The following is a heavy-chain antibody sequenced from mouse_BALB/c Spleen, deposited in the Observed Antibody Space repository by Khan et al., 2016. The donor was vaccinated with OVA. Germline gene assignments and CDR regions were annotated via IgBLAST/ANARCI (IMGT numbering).Heavy chain of an antibody. V-gene: IGHV3-2*02. J-gene: IGHJ4*01. CDR3: ARHNYYGYAMDY. CDR2: ISYSGTT. D-gene: IGHD1-1*01. Sequence: VQLQQSGPGLVKPSQSLSLTCTVTGYSITSDYAWNWIRQFPGNKLEWMGYISYSGTTSYNPSLKSRISITRDTSKNQFFLQLNSVTSEDTATYYCARHNYYGYAMDYWGQGTSVTVSS. CDR1: GYSITSDYA.